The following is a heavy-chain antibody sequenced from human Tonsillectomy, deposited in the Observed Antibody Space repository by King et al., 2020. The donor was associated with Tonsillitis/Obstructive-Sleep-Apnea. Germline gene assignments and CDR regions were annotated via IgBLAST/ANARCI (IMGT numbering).Heavy chain of an antibody. Sequence: VQLQQWGAGLLKPSETLSLTCAVYGGSFSGYYWSWIGQPPGKGLEWIGEINHSGSTNYNPSLKSRVTISVDTSKNQFSLKLSSVTAAETAVYYCARGRGDGYNCIDPRFDYWGQGTLVTVSS. CDR3: ARGRGDGYNCIDPRFDY. D-gene: IGHD5-24*01. CDR2: INHSGST. CDR1: GGSFSGYY. J-gene: IGHJ4*02. V-gene: IGHV4-34*01.